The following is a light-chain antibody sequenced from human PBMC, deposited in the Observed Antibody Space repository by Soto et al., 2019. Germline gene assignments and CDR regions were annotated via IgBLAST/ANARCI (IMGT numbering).Light chain of an antibody. J-gene: IGKJ1*01. CDR2: AAS. Sequence: DIQMTQSPSSLSASVGDRVTITCRASQGIRNDLGWYQQKAGKAPKRLIYAASSLESGVPSRFSGNGSGTEFTLTINSLQAEDSAICFCLQHYIYPALTFGQVTKVEIK. CDR1: QGIRND. CDR3: LQHYIYPALT. V-gene: IGKV1-17*01.